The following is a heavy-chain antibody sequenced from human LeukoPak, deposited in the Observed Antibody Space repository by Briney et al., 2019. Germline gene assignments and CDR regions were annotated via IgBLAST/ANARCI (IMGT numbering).Heavy chain of an antibody. J-gene: IGHJ4*02. CDR1: GFTFSSYW. V-gene: IGHV3-74*01. CDR2: INSDGSST. CDR3: ASDWLGYCSGGSCYPGQFDY. D-gene: IGHD2-15*01. Sequence: GGSLRLSCAASGFTFSSYWMHWVRQAPGKGLVWVSRINSDGSSTSYADSVKGRFTISRDNAKNTLYLQMNSLRAEDTAEYYCASDWLGYCSGGSCYPGQFDYWGQGTLVTVSS.